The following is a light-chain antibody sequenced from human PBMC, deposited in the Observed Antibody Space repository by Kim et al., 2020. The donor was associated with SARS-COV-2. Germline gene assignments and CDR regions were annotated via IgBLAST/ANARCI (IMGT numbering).Light chain of an antibody. J-gene: IGKJ5*01. CDR3: QRDGGS. V-gene: IGKV3-20*01. CDR1: QSVPNNK. Sequence: LSLSPGESATLSCRAGQSVPNNKVAWYQQKPGQAPRLLSHGASRRATGIPDRFSGSGSGTDFTLSIDRLESDDFAVYYCQRDGGSFGQGTRLEIK. CDR2: GAS.